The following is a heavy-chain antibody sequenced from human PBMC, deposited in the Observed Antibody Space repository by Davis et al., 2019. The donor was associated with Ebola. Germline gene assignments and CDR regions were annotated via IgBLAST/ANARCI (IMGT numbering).Heavy chain of an antibody. CDR1: GFSFSNNW. CDR3: ASYVLG. J-gene: IGHJ4*02. CDR2: INRDGTTT. V-gene: IGHV3-74*01. D-gene: IGHD3-10*02. Sequence: GESLKISCTVSGFSFSNNWMTWVRQVPGKGLVWVSSINRDGTTTTYADSVKGRFTVSRDNAKNALYLQMNSLRAEDTSVYYCASYVLGWGQGTLDAVST.